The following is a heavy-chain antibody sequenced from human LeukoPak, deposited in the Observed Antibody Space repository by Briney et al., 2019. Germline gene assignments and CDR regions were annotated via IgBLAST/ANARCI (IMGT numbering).Heavy chain of an antibody. D-gene: IGHD5-18*01. CDR2: ISGSGGST. V-gene: IGHV3-23*01. CDR1: GFSFSSYA. CDR3: ARGTDSGYSYGYYYYYYMDV. Sequence: PGGSLRLSCAASGFSFSSYAMSWVRQAPGKGLEWVSAISGSGGSTYYADSVKGRFTISRDNSKNTLYLQMNSLRAEDTAVYYCARGTDSGYSYGYYYYYYMDVWGKGTTVTVSS. J-gene: IGHJ6*03.